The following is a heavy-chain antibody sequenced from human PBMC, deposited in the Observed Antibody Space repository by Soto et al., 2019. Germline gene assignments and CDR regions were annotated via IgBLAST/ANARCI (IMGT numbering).Heavy chain of an antibody. V-gene: IGHV1-69*17. CDR1: GGTSRSLS. CDR2: ITPLFGIP. CDR3: ARDTHSAGGWFDT. D-gene: IGHD2-15*01. Sequence: VQLVQSGAEVKKPGSSVKVSCKASGGTSRSLSITWVRQAPGQGLEWMGGITPLFGIPNYPQKFQRRLTITADKSTGTAYLELSSLRSEDTAVYYCARDTHSAGGWFDTWGRGTLVTVSS. J-gene: IGHJ5*02.